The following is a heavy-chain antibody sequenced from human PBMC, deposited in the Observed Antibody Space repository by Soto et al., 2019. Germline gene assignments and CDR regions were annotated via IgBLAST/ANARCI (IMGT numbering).Heavy chain of an antibody. D-gene: IGHD3-10*01. V-gene: IGHV3-33*01. CDR3: ARVGRDLTTNYYYGMDV. Sequence: QGRLVESGGGVVQPGGSLRVSCAASGFIFSDYGMQWARQAPGKGLEWVAVIWYDASNKYYGDSVKGRFVISRDNSNKMLYLQMNGLRVEDTAVYYCARVGRDLTTNYYYGMDVWGQGTTVTVS. CDR2: IWYDASNK. J-gene: IGHJ6*02. CDR1: GFIFSDYG.